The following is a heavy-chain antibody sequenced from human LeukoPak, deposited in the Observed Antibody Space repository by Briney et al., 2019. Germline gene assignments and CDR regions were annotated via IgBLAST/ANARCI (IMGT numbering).Heavy chain of an antibody. CDR3: AGGRDYYYDSSGYYLY. D-gene: IGHD3-22*01. CDR1: GFTFSSYS. Sequence: PGGSLRLSCAASGFTFSSYSMNWVRQAPGKGLEWVSSISSSSSYIYYADSVKGRFTISRDNAKNSLYLQMNSLRAEDTAVYYCAGGRDYYYDSSGYYLYWGQGTLVTVSS. CDR2: ISSSSSYI. V-gene: IGHV3-21*01. J-gene: IGHJ4*02.